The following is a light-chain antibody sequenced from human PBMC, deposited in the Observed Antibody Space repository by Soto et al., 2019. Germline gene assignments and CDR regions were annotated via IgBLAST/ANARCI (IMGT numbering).Light chain of an antibody. J-gene: IGKJ5*01. CDR2: AAS. V-gene: IGKV1-8*01. CDR3: QQYYSYPPIT. CDR1: QGISSY. Sequence: AIRMTQSPSSLSASTGDRVTITCRASQGISSYLAWYQQKPGKAPKLPIYAASTLQSGVPSRFSGSGSGTDFTLTISCLQSEDFATYYCQQYYSYPPITFGQGTRLEI.